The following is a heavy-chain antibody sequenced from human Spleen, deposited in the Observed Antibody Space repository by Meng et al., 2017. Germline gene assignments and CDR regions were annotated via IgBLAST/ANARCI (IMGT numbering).Heavy chain of an antibody. Sequence: GESLKISCAASGFTFSSSWMHWVCQAPEKGLEWVADTKCDGSEKYYVDSVKGRLTISRDNAKRSLYLHMNSLRAEDTAVYYCARRGYSYGYYYYGMDVWGQGTTVTVSS. J-gene: IGHJ6*02. CDR1: GFTFSSSW. D-gene: IGHD5-18*01. V-gene: IGHV3-52*01. CDR2: TKCDGSEK. CDR3: ARRGYSYGYYYYGMDV.